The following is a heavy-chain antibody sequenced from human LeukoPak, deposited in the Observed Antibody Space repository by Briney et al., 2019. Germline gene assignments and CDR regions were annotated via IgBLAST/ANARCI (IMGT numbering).Heavy chain of an antibody. CDR2: IYYSGTT. V-gene: IGHV4-59*01. CDR1: GDSISSYY. J-gene: IGHJ5*02. D-gene: IGHD3-10*01. Sequence: SETLSLTCTVSGDSISSYYWSWIRQPPGKGLEWIGFIYYSGTTNLNPSLKSRVTISVDTSKTQFSLKLTSVTAADTAMYYCASHGSGSPFDWFDPWGQGTLVTVSS. CDR3: ASHGSGSPFDWFDP.